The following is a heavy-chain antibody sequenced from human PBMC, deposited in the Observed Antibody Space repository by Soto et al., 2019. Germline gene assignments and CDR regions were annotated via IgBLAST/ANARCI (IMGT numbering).Heavy chain of an antibody. J-gene: IGHJ6*02. CDR1: GYTFTSYA. CDR2: INAGNGNT. V-gene: IGHV1-3*01. Sequence: ASVKVSCKASGYTFTSYAMRWVRQAPGQRLEWMGWINAGNGNTKYSQKFQGRVTITRDTSASTAYMELNSLRAEDTAVYYCAKSLYSSSWHYYYYYGMDVWGRGTTVTVSS. D-gene: IGHD6-13*01. CDR3: AKSLYSSSWHYYYYYGMDV.